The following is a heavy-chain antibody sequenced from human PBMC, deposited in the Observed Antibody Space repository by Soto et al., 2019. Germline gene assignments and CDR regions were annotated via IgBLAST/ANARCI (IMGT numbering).Heavy chain of an antibody. CDR2: IYYSGST. CDR1: GGSISSYY. J-gene: IGHJ6*03. Sequence: SETLSLTCTVSGGSISSYYWSWIRQPPGKGLEWIGYIYYSGSTNYNPSLKSRVTISVDTSKNQFSLKLSSVTAADTAVYYCARDRGSSSWYQGYYYYYMDVRGKGTTVTVSS. V-gene: IGHV4-59*01. CDR3: ARDRGSSSWYQGYYYYYMDV. D-gene: IGHD6-13*01.